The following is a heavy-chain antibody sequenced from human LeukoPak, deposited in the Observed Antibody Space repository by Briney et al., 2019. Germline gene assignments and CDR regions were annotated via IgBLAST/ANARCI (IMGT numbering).Heavy chain of an antibody. CDR2: INHSGST. J-gene: IGHJ3*02. CDR1: GGSFSGYY. V-gene: IGHV4-34*01. CDR3: ARAGYCSSTSFCDAFDI. D-gene: IGHD2-2*01. Sequence: SETLSLTCAVYGGSFSGYYWSWIRQPPGKGLEWIGEINHSGSTNYNPSLKSRVTISVDTSKNQFSLKLSSVTAADTAVYYCARAGYCSSTSFCDAFDIWGQGTMVTVSS.